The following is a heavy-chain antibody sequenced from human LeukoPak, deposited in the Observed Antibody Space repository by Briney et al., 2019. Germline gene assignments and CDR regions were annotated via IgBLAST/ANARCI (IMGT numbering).Heavy chain of an antibody. J-gene: IGHJ5*02. V-gene: IGHV4-30-2*01. CDR3: ATSTLTENWFDP. Sequence: IGYFHPSGSTYYNPSLKSRVTISVDRSKNQFSLRLTAVTAADTAVYYCATSTLTENWFDPWGQGTLVTVSS. D-gene: IGHD2-2*01. CDR2: FHPSGST.